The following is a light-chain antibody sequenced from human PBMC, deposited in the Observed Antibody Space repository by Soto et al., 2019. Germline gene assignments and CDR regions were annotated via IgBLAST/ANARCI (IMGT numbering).Light chain of an antibody. CDR3: QQYVSSPYT. Sequence: EIVLTQSPGTLSLSPGERATLSCRASQSVSSSYLAWYQQKPGQAPRLLIYGASSRATGIPDRFSGSGSGTDLTLTISRLEPEDFAVYYCQQYVSSPYTFGQGTKLEIK. CDR2: GAS. V-gene: IGKV3-20*01. J-gene: IGKJ2*01. CDR1: QSVSSSY.